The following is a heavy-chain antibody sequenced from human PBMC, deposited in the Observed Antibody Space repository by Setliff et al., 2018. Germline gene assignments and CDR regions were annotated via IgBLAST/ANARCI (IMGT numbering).Heavy chain of an antibody. D-gene: IGHD3-3*01. CDR3: ARERMYYNFWSGYSDY. CDR1: GGSISSGGYY. CDR2: IYTSGST. J-gene: IGHJ4*02. V-gene: IGHV4-61*02. Sequence: SETLSLTCTVSGGSISSGGYYWSWIRQHPGKGLEWIGRIYTSGSTNYNPSLKSRVTISVDTSKNQFSLKLSSVTAADTAVYYCARERMYYNFWSGYSDYWGQGTLVTVSS.